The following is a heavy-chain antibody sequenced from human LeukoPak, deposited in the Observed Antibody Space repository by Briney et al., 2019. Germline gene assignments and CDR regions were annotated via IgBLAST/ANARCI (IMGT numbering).Heavy chain of an antibody. V-gene: IGHV3-20*04. CDR2: INWNGGST. J-gene: IGHJ4*02. CDR1: GFTFDDYG. CDR3: TKRLDSSGYYYAPDY. D-gene: IGHD3-22*01. Sequence: GGSLRLSCAASGFTFDDYGMSWVRQAPGKGLEWVSGINWNGGSTGYADSVKGRFTISRDNAKNSLYLQMNSLRAEDTAVYYCTKRLDSSGYYYAPDYWGQGTLVTVSS.